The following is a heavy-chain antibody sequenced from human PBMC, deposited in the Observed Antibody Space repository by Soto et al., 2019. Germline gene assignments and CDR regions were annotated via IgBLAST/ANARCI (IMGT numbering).Heavy chain of an antibody. V-gene: IGHV3-21*06. J-gene: IGHJ5*02. D-gene: IGHD1-26*01. CDR3: ARDQGGSYDSWFDP. Sequence: GGSLRLSCTFTFSMYSMNWVRQAPGKGLEWVASISSGSAYIKYAESVKGRFTISRDNAKNSLHLQMNSLRAKDTAIYHCARDQGGSYDSWFDPWGQGTLVTVSS. CDR2: ISSGSAYI. CDR1: FTFSMYS.